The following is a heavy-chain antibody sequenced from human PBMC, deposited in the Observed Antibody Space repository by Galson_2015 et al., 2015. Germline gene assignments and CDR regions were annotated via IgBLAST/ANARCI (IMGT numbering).Heavy chain of an antibody. Sequence: SLRLSCAASGFTFSSYAMSWVRQAPGKGLEWVSAISGSGGSTYYADSVKGRFTISRDNSKNTLYLQMNSLRAEDTAVYYCAKVLEPFDYYDSSGYWFWGQGTLVTVSS. D-gene: IGHD3-22*01. CDR1: GFTFSSYA. CDR2: ISGSGGST. J-gene: IGHJ4*02. V-gene: IGHV3-23*01. CDR3: AKVLEPFDYYDSSGYWF.